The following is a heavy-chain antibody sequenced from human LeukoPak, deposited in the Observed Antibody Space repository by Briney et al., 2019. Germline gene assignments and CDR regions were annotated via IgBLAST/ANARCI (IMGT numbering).Heavy chain of an antibody. D-gene: IGHD3-22*01. CDR1: GYTFTSYG. J-gene: IGHJ3*02. CDR2: ISAYNGNT. Sequence: GASVKVSCKASGYTFTSYGISWVRQAPGQGLEWMGWISAYNGNTNYAQKLQGRVTMTTDTSTSTAYMELRSLRSDDTAVYYCAGDPGYYDSSGISTSDAFDIWGQGTMVTVSS. CDR3: AGDPGYYDSSGISTSDAFDI. V-gene: IGHV1-18*01.